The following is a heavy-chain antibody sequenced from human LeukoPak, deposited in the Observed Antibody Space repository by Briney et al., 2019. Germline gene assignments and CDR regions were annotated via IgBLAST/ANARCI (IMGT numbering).Heavy chain of an antibody. CDR3: ARGSGYCSSTSCYLLHYYYYYYMDV. CDR1: GYTFTSYD. D-gene: IGHD2-2*01. CDR2: MNPNSGNT. J-gene: IGHJ6*03. Sequence: ASVKVSCKASGYTFTSYDINWVRQATGQGLEWMGWMNPNSGNTGYAQKFQGRVTITRNTSISTAYMELSSLRSEDTAVYYCARGSGYCSSTSCYLLHYYYYYYMDVWGKGTTVTVS. V-gene: IGHV1-8*03.